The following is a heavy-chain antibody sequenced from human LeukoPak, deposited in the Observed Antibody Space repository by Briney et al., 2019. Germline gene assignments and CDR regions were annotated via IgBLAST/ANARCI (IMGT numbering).Heavy chain of an antibody. CDR1: GFTFSSYS. D-gene: IGHD2-15*01. V-gene: IGHV3-21*01. Sequence: GGSLGLSCAASGFTFSSYSMNWVRQAPGKGLEWVSSISSSSSYIYYADSVKGRFTISRDNAKNSLYLQMNSLRAEDTAVYYCARVPHCSGGSCYSFNYYGMDVWGKGTTVTVSS. CDR2: ISSSSSYI. J-gene: IGHJ6*04. CDR3: ARVPHCSGGSCYSFNYYGMDV.